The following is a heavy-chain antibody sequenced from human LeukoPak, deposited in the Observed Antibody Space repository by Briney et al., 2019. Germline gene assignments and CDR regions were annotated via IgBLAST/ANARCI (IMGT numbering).Heavy chain of an antibody. V-gene: IGHV5-51*01. Sequence: GESLKISCKGSGYSFTSYWIGWVRQMPGKGLEWMGIIYPGDSDTRYSPSFQGQVTISADKSISTAYLQWSSLKASDTAMYYSARRSGYYYGSQLDWFDPWGQGTLVTVSS. CDR1: GYSFTSYW. D-gene: IGHD3-22*01. CDR2: IYPGDSDT. J-gene: IGHJ5*02. CDR3: ARRSGYYYGSQLDWFDP.